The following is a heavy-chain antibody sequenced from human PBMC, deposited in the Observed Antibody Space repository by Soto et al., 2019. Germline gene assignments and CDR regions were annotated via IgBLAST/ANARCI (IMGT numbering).Heavy chain of an antibody. V-gene: IGHV4-59*11. D-gene: IGHD3-10*01. CDR2: IYYSGST. CDR3: ARETVLLRFGVRTQYIDY. Sequence: QVQLQESGPGLVKPSETLSFTCTVSGGSISSHYWSWIRQPPGKGLEWIGYIYYSGSTNYNPSLKSRVTISIDTSKNQFSLKLSSVTAADTAVYYCARETVLLRFGVRTQYIDYWGQGTLVTVSS. J-gene: IGHJ4*02. CDR1: GGSISSHY.